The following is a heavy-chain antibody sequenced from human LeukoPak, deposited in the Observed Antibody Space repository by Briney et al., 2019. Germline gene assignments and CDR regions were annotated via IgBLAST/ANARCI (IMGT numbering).Heavy chain of an antibody. D-gene: IGHD3-3*01. CDR1: GYTFASYA. Sequence: ASVKISCKASGYTFASYAMHCMRQAPGQRLELMGWIIAGNGNTKYSQKFQGRVTITRDTSASTAYMELSSQRSEDTAVYYCARVGTIFGVTSRYWFDPWGQGTLVTVSS. J-gene: IGHJ5*02. V-gene: IGHV1-3*01. CDR3: ARVGTIFGVTSRYWFDP. CDR2: IIAGNGNT.